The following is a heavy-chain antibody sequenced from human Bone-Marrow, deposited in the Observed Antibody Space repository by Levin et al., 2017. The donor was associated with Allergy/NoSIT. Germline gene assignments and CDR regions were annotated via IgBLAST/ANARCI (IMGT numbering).Heavy chain of an antibody. CDR1: GYNFASYW. CDR2: IDPVNSNT. Sequence: GESLKISCQGSGYNFASYWINWVRQMPGKGLEWMGRIDPVNSNTDYSPSFEGHVTMSADRSITTAYLQWSSLTASDSAMYYCATHPYCGADCYSGDFDYWGQGTLVTVSS. J-gene: IGHJ4*02. CDR3: ATHPYCGADCYSGDFDY. D-gene: IGHD2-21*02. V-gene: IGHV5-10-1*01.